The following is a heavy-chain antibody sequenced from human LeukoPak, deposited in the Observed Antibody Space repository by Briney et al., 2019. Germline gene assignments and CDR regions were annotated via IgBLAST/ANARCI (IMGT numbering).Heavy chain of an antibody. Sequence: ASVKVSCKASGYTFTGYYMHWVRQAPGQGLEWMGWINPNSGGTNYAQKFQGWVTMTRDTSISTAYMELSRLRSDDTAVYYCARALVVAARTYFFDYWGQGTLVTVSS. V-gene: IGHV1-2*04. CDR1: GYTFTGYY. CDR2: INPNSGGT. D-gene: IGHD2-15*01. J-gene: IGHJ4*02. CDR3: ARALVVAARTYFFDY.